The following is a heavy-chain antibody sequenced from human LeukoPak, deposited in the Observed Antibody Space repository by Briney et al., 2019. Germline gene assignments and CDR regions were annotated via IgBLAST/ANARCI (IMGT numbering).Heavy chain of an antibody. D-gene: IGHD3-9*01. CDR1: GGTFSSYA. V-gene: IGHV1-69*01. Sequence: SVKVSCKASGGTFSSYAISWVGQAPAQGLEWMGGIIPIFGTANYAQKFQGRVTITADESTRTAYMDRSSLRSEYTAVYYWARGGRYFDWLGPFDYWGQGTLVTVSS. CDR2: IIPIFGTA. J-gene: IGHJ4*02. CDR3: ARGGRYFDWLGPFDY.